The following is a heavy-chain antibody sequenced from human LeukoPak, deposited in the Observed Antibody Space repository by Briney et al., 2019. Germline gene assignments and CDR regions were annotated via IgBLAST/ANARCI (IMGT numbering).Heavy chain of an antibody. D-gene: IGHD2-2*01. CDR1: GGTFSSYA. CDR3: ARSGEDIVVVPAAQNYYYYYMDV. CDR2: IIPIFGTA. J-gene: IGHJ6*03. V-gene: IGHV1-69*05. Sequence: GSSVKVSCKASGGTFSSYAISWVRQAPGQGLEWMGGIIPIFGTANYAQKFQGRVTITTDESTSTAYMELNSLRSEDTAVYYCARSGEDIVVVPAAQNYYYYYMDVWGKGTTVTVSS.